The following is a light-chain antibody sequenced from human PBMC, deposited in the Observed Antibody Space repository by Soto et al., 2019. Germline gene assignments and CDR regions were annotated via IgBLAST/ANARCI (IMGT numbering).Light chain of an antibody. J-gene: IGKJ2*01. Sequence: EIVLTQSPATLSVSPGARATLSCRASQSIDTYLAWYQQKPGQPPRPLIYGASNRATGVPARFSGSGSGTDFTLTISSLQSEDFAVYYCHQYDHWPRGTFGQGTKVEI. CDR1: QSIDTY. CDR3: HQYDHWPRGT. CDR2: GAS. V-gene: IGKV3-15*01.